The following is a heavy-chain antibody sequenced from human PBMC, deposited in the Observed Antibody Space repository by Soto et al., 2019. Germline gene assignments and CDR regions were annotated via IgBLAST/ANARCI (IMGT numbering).Heavy chain of an antibody. Sequence: TLSLTGTVSGGSISSGGYYWSWIRQHPGKGLEWIGYIYYSGSTYYNPSLKSGVTISVDTSKNQFSLKLSSVTAADTAVYYCASNLLESLNYYGSGRGYYYYGMDVWGQGTTVTVSS. CDR3: ASNLLESLNYYGSGRGYYYYGMDV. D-gene: IGHD3-10*01. CDR1: GGSISSGGYY. J-gene: IGHJ6*02. V-gene: IGHV4-31*03. CDR2: IYYSGST.